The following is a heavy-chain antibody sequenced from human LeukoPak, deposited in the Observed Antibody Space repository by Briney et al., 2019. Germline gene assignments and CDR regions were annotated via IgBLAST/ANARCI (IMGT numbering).Heavy chain of an antibody. CDR1: GGSISSSSYY. CDR2: IYYSGST. Sequence: SETLSLTCTVSGGSISSSSYYWGWIRQPPGKGLEWIGSIYYSGSTYYNPSLKSRVTISVDTSKNQFSLKLSSVTAADTAVYYCARQARDYIDYWGQGTLVTASS. J-gene: IGHJ4*02. CDR3: ARQARDYIDY. V-gene: IGHV4-39*01.